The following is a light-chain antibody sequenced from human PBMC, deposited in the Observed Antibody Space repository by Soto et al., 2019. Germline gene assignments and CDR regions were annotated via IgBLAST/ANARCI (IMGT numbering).Light chain of an antibody. Sequence: DVVMTQSPLSLPVTLGQPSSISCRSSQSLVYSDGNTYLNWFHQRPGRSPRRLIYQVSIRDSGVPVRFSGSGSGTDFTLHISRVEAEDMGVYYCMQPIHWPFTFGPGTKVDI. CDR1: QSLVYSDGNTY. V-gene: IGKV2-30*01. CDR3: MQPIHWPFT. J-gene: IGKJ3*01. CDR2: QVS.